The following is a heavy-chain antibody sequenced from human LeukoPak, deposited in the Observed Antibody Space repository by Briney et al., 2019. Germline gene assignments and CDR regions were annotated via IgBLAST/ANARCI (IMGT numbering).Heavy chain of an antibody. J-gene: IGHJ4*02. CDR3: ARLEWELNFDY. D-gene: IGHD1-26*01. V-gene: IGHV4-59*08. CDR1: GGSISTYY. CDR2: IYYSGST. Sequence: PSETLSLTCTVSGGSISTYYWNWIRQSPGKGLEWIENIYYSGSTNYNPSLKSRVTISVDTSKNQFSLKLSSVTAADTAVYYCARLEWELNFDYWGQGTLVTVSS.